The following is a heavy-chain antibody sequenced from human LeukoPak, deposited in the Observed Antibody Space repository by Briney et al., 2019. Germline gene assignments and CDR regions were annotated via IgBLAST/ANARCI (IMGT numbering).Heavy chain of an antibody. V-gene: IGHV3-74*01. D-gene: IGHD6-19*01. CDR1: GFTFSSYW. CDR2: INSDGSST. CDR3: ERGLDQWLVPAEYFQH. J-gene: IGHJ1*01. Sequence: GGSLRLSCAASGFTFSSYWMHWVRQAPGKGLVWVSRINSDGSSTSYADSVKGRFTISRDNAKNTLYLQMNSLRAEDTAVYYCERGLDQWLVPAEYFQHWGQGTLVTVSS.